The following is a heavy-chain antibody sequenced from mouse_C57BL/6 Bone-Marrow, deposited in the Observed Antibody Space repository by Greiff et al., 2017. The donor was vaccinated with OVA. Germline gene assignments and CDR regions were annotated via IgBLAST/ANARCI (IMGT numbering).Heavy chain of an antibody. D-gene: IGHD1-1*01. CDR2: LDPSDSYT. V-gene: IGHV1-69*01. Sequence: QVQLQQPGAELVMPGASVKLSCKASGYTFTSYWMHWVQQRPGQGLEWIGELDPSDSYTNYNQKFKGKSTLTVDKSSSPAYMQLSSRTSEDSAVYYCARLGYYGSSPFAYWGQGTLVTVSA. CDR1: GYTFTSYW. CDR3: ARLGYYGSSPFAY. J-gene: IGHJ3*01.